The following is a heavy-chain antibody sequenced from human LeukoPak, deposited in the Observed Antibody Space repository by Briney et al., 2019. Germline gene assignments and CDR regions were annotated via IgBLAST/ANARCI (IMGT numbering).Heavy chain of an antibody. J-gene: IGHJ6*03. CDR2: IIPLLGTV. D-gene: IGHD3-22*01. V-gene: IGHV1-69*13. CDR1: GGTFSSYA. CDR3: ARSHYYDSSAPSNYYYYMDV. Sequence: ASVKVSCKASGGTFSSYAISWVRQAPGQGLEWMGGIIPLLGTVNYAQRFKGRVTITADESTSTAYMELSSLRSEDTAVYYCARSHYYDSSAPSNYYYYMDVWGKGTTVTISS.